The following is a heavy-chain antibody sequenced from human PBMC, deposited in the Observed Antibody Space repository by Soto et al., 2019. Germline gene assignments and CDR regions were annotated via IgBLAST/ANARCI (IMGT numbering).Heavy chain of an antibody. Sequence: EVQLVESGGGLVQPGGSLRLSCAASGFTFSSYEMNWVRQAPGKGLEWVSYISSSGSTIYYADSVKGRFTISRDNAKNSLYLQMNSLRAEDTAVYYCARDYSYGYYYYYGMDVWGQGTTVTVSS. CDR2: ISSSGSTI. CDR1: GFTFSSYE. CDR3: ARDYSYGYYYYYGMDV. V-gene: IGHV3-48*03. J-gene: IGHJ6*02. D-gene: IGHD5-18*01.